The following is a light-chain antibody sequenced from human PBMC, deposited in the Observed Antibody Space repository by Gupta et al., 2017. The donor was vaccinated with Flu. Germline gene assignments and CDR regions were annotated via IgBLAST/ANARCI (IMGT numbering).Light chain of an antibody. CDR2: WAS. Sequence: SLGEPATIEGKASQTISYSTNNRNYLDWYQVKPGQPPRLLISWASARESGVPDRFSGSGSGTDFTLTISSLQAEDVAVYYCQQCHTNPPTFGQGTKLDI. J-gene: IGKJ2*01. V-gene: IGKV4-1*01. CDR3: QQCHTNPPT. CDR1: QTISYSTNNRNY.